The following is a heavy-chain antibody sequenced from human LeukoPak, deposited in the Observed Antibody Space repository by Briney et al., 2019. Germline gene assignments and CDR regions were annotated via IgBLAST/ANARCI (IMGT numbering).Heavy chain of an antibody. J-gene: IGHJ2*01. CDR2: IYTSGST. CDR1: GGSISSGSYY. CDR3: ARVYYANSYDYWFFDL. V-gene: IGHV4-61*02. Sequence: PSQTLSLTCTVSGGSISSGSYYWSWIRQPAGKGLEWIRRIYTSGSTNYNPSLKSRVTISVDTSKNQFSLKLSSVTAADTAVYYCARVYYANSYDYWFFDLWGRGTLVTVSS. D-gene: IGHD2-2*01.